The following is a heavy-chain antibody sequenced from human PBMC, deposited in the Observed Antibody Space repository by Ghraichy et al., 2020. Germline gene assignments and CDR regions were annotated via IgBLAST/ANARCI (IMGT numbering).Heavy chain of an antibody. CDR2: IGSSGSSK. CDR1: GFTFSDYS. Sequence: LSLTCAASGFTFSDYSISWIRQAPGKGLEWVSYIGSSGSSKYYADSVKGRFTISRDNAKNSLYLQMNSLRADDTAVHYCVREGDVYYGMDVWGQGTTVTVSS. D-gene: IGHD5-24*01. J-gene: IGHJ6*02. V-gene: IGHV3-11*01. CDR3: VREGDVYYGMDV.